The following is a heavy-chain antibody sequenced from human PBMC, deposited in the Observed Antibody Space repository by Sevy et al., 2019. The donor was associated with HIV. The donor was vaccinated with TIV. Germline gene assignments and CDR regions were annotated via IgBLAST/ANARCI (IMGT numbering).Heavy chain of an antibody. Sequence: GGSLRLSCAASGFTFSSYAMNWVRQAPGKGLEWVSSIFGDGDITYYADSVKGRFTISRDKSKNTLYLQMHSLRAEDTAVYYCAGGRYDSSGSFDASDIWGQGTMVTVSS. D-gene: IGHD3-22*01. CDR1: GFTFSSYA. CDR2: IFGDGDIT. V-gene: IGHV3-23*01. CDR3: AGGRYDSSGSFDASDI. J-gene: IGHJ3*02.